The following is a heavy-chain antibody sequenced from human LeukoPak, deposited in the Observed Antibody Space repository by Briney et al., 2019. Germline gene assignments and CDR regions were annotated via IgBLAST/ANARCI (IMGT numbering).Heavy chain of an antibody. D-gene: IGHD4-11*01. CDR1: GFTFSTYA. V-gene: IGHV3-23*01. CDR3: AKTMTTQHFDY. J-gene: IGHJ4*02. Sequence: GGSLRLSCTVSGFTFSTYAMTWVRQAPGEGLEWVSTISGSGSGTYYADSVKGRFTISRDNSKDTLYLQMNSLRADDTAVYYCAKTMTTQHFDYWGQGTLATVSS. CDR2: ISGSGSGT.